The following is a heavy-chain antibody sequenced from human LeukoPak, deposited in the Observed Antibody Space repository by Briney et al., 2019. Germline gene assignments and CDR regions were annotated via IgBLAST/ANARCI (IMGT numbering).Heavy chain of an antibody. J-gene: IGHJ6*02. CDR3: ARGPQLSSYYYGLDV. V-gene: IGHV1-8*01. CDR1: GYTFTSYD. CDR2: MNPNSGNT. D-gene: IGHD1-1*01. Sequence: ASVKVSCKASGYTFTSYDINWVRQATGQGLEWMGWMNPNSGNTGYAQKFQGRVNMTRNTSISTAYMQLSNLRSEDTAVYYCARGPQLSSYYYGLDVWGQGTTVTVSS.